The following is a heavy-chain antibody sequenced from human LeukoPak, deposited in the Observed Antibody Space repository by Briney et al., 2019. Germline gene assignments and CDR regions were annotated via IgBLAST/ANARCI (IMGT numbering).Heavy chain of an antibody. CDR1: GGTFSSYA. Sequence: SVKVSCKASGGTFSSYAISWVRQAPGQGLEWMGGIIPIFGTANYAQKFQGRVTITTDESTSTAYMELSSLRSEDTAVYYCARVACSSTSCYRYFDYWGQETLVTVSS. D-gene: IGHD2-2*01. CDR2: IIPIFGTA. CDR3: ARVACSSTSCYRYFDY. J-gene: IGHJ4*02. V-gene: IGHV1-69*05.